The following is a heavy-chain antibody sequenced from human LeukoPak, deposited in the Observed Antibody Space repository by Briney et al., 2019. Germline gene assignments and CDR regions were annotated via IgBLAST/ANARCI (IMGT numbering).Heavy chain of an antibody. CDR1: GFTFINYA. Sequence: GGSLRLSCAASGFTFINYAMSWVRQAPGKGLEWVSSISVNSGSTYYAESVKGRFTISRDNSKNTLYLQMTSLRAEDTAVYYCAKDASSWPPNNWFDPWGQGTLVSVSS. D-gene: IGHD6-13*01. CDR3: AKDASSWPPNNWFDP. V-gene: IGHV3-23*01. CDR2: ISVNSGST. J-gene: IGHJ5*02.